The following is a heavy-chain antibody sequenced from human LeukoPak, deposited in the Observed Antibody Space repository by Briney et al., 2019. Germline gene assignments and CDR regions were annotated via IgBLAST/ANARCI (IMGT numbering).Heavy chain of an antibody. Sequence: ASVKVSCKASGYTFTGHYIHWVRQAPGQGLEWMGWINPKNAATNYAQKFQGRVTMTRDTSTGTVYMELSSLRSDDTAVYYCARVSPLWFGELEPDYWGQGTLVTVSS. CDR3: ARVSPLWFGELEPDY. D-gene: IGHD3-10*01. J-gene: IGHJ4*02. CDR2: INPKNAAT. V-gene: IGHV1-2*02. CDR1: GYTFTGHY.